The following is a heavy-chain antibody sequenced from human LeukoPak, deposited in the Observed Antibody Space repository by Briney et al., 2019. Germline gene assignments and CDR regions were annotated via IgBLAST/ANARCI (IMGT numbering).Heavy chain of an antibody. Sequence: SETLSLTCAVYGGSFSGYYWSWIRQPPGKGLEWIGEINHSGSTNYNPSLKSRVTISVDTSKNQFSLKLSSVAAADTAVYYCARGPSDLDYWGQGTLVTVSS. CDR1: GGSFSGYY. J-gene: IGHJ4*02. CDR2: INHSGST. CDR3: ARGPSDLDY. V-gene: IGHV4-34*01.